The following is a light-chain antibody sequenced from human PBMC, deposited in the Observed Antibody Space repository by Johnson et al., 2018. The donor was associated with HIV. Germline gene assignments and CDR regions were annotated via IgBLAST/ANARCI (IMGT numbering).Light chain of an antibody. V-gene: IGLV1-51*02. Sequence: QPVLTQPPSVSAAPGQKVTISCSGSTSNIGKSYVSWYQQLPGTAPKLLIYENNKRPSGIPDRFSGSKSGTSATLGITGLQTGDEADYYCGTWDSSLSAAFGTGTKVTVL. CDR1: TSNIGKSY. J-gene: IGLJ1*01. CDR3: GTWDSSLSAA. CDR2: ENN.